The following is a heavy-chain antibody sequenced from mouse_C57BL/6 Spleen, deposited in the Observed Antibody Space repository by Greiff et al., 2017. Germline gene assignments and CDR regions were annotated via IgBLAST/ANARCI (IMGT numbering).Heavy chain of an antibody. D-gene: IGHD1-1*01. CDR2: LSSGGSYT. CDR3: ARLDYYGSSSGFAY. CDR1: GFTFSSYG. J-gene: IGHJ3*01. Sequence: DVMLVESGGDLVKPGGSLKLSCAASGFTFSSYGMSWVRQTPDKRLEWVATLSSGGSYTSYPASVKGRFTISRDNAKNTLFLQMSSLKSEDTAMYYCARLDYYGSSSGFAYWGQGTLVTVSA. V-gene: IGHV5-6*02.